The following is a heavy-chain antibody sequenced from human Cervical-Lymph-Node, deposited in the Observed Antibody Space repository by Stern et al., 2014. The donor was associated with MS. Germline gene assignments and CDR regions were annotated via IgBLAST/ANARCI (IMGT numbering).Heavy chain of an antibody. Sequence: QMQLVQSGAEVKKPGSSVKVSCKASGGTFSSYTINWVRQAPGQGLEWVGGVIPFLGSSHYAEKFQGRVTFTADKSTTTAYMELNSLRSEDTAVYYCARSLSTATSYFYYGLDVWGQGTTVIVSS. D-gene: IGHD1-1*01. CDR2: VIPFLGSS. J-gene: IGHJ6*02. V-gene: IGHV1-69*06. CDR3: ARSLSTATSYFYYGLDV. CDR1: GGTFSSYT.